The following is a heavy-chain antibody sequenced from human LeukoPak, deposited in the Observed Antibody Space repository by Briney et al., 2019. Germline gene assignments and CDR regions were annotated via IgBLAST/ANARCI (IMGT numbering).Heavy chain of an antibody. Sequence: GGSLRLSCAASGFTFINYGMHWVRQAPGKGLEWVAVISYDGTNKYYADSVKGRFTISRDNAKNSLSLQLNTLRAEDRAVYYCARWSYVSGTWFLDSWGQGALVTVSS. V-gene: IGHV3-30*03. CDR3: ARWSYVSGTWFLDS. D-gene: IGHD3-10*01. J-gene: IGHJ4*02. CDR1: GFTFINYG. CDR2: ISYDGTNK.